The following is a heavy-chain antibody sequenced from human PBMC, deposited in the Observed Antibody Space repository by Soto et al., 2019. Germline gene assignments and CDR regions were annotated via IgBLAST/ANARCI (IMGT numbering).Heavy chain of an antibody. CDR1: DYTFSNYG. V-gene: IGHV1-18*01. CDR2: ISLYSDGT. J-gene: IGHJ5*02. D-gene: IGHD2-2*01. CDR3: ARVVPGAEAWFGP. Sequence: VASVKVSCKTSDYTFSNYGITWVRQAPGQPLEWLGWISLYSDGTNYAQKFQGRVSMTTDTSTTTAYMELRSLRSDDTAVYYCARVVPGAEAWFGPWGQGTLVTVSS.